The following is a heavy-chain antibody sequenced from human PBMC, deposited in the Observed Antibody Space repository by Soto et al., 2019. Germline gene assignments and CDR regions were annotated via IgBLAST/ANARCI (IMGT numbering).Heavy chain of an antibody. D-gene: IGHD4-17*01. V-gene: IGHV3-48*02. CDR2: IGSGAGTI. Sequence: EVRLVESGGGLVQPGGSLRLSCAASGFTFSNYGMNWVRQAPGRGLEWVSFIGSGAGTIYYADSVKGRFTISRDNAKTSLYLQMNSLRDEDTAVYYCARGYGRADSWGQGTLVTVSS. J-gene: IGHJ4*02. CDR1: GFTFSNYG. CDR3: ARGYGRADS.